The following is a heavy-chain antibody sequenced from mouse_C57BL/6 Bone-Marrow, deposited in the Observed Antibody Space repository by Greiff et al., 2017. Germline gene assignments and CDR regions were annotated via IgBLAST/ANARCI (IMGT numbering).Heavy chain of an antibody. D-gene: IGHD1-1*01. Sequence: QVQLQQSGAELARPGASVKLSCKASGYTFTSYGISWVQQRPGQGLEWIGEIYPRSGNTYYTEKFKGKATLTDDNSSRTAYMELRSLTTEDSAVDCCARWETTVVNFDYWGQGTTLTVSS. CDR3: ARWETTVVNFDY. V-gene: IGHV1-81*01. J-gene: IGHJ2*01. CDR1: GYTFTSYG. CDR2: IYPRSGNT.